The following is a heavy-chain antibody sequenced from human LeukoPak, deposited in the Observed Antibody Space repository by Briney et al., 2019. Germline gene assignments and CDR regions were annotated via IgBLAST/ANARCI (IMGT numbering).Heavy chain of an antibody. V-gene: IGHV3-7*01. CDR3: ARDPTGTTSY. J-gene: IGHJ4*02. Sequence: GGSLRLSCAASVFTFSSYWMSWVRQAPGKGLEWVANIKQDGSEKYYVDSVKGRFTISRDNAKNSLYLQMNSLRAEDTAVYYCARDPTGTTSYWGQGTLVTVSS. CDR2: IKQDGSEK. D-gene: IGHD1-1*01. CDR1: VFTFSSYW.